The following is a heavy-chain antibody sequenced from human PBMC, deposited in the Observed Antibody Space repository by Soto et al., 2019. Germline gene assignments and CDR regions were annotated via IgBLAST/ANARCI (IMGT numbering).Heavy chain of an antibody. Sequence: QVQLQQWGAGLLKPSETLSLTCAVYGGSFSGYYWSWIRQPPGKGLEWIGELNHSGSPTYNPSLKSRFTISVDTSKNQFSLKLRSVTAADTSVYYCARSRLGRSSSWNDYCGQGTLVTASS. CDR1: GGSFSGYY. J-gene: IGHJ4*02. CDR3: ARSRLGRSSSWNDY. V-gene: IGHV4-34*01. D-gene: IGHD6-13*01. CDR2: LNHSGSP.